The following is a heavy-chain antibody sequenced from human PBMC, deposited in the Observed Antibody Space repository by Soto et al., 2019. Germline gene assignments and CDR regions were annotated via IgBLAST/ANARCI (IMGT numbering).Heavy chain of an antibody. CDR3: ARVGPWVPYYYDSSPYTFENWFDP. Sequence: SETLSLTCAVSGYSISSGYYWGWLRQPPGKGLEWIGSICHGVSTYYTPSLNSRVTLSIDMTNNHVSLILNSVTAADTAVYYCARVGPWVPYYYDSSPYTFENWFDPWGEGTMVTVYS. D-gene: IGHD3-22*01. CDR2: ICHGVST. CDR1: GYSISSGYY. V-gene: IGHV4-38-2*01. J-gene: IGHJ5*02.